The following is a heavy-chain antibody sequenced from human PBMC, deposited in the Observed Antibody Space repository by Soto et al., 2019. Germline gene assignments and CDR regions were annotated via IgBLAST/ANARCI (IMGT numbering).Heavy chain of an antibody. D-gene: IGHD6-6*01. CDR1: GFTFSSYG. CDR2: ISYDGSNK. J-gene: IGHJ6*02. Sequence: PGGSLRLSCAASGFTFSSYGMHWVRQAPGKGLEWVAVISYDGSNKYYADSVKGRFTISRDNSKNTLYLQMNSLRAEDTAVYYCAKSLSNKQLAYYYYGMDVWGQGTTVTVSS. V-gene: IGHV3-30*18. CDR3: AKSLSNKQLAYYYYGMDV.